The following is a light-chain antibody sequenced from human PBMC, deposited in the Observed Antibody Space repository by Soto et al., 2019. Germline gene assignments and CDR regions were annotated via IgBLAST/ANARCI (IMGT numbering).Light chain of an antibody. J-gene: IGKJ5*01. CDR1: QSVSSN. CDR2: DAS. V-gene: IGKV3-11*01. Sequence: EIVLIQSPATLSLSPGERATLSCRASQSVSSNLAWYQQNPGQAPRLLIFDASNRATGIPARFSGSGSGTDFTLTISSLEPADSAVYYCQQRIKWPITFGQGTRLEI. CDR3: QQRIKWPIT.